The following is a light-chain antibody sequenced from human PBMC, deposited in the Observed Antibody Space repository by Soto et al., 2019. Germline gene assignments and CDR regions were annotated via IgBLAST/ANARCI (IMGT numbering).Light chain of an antibody. CDR1: QSVNRY. Sequence: EIVLTQSPGTLSLSPGERATLSCRASQSVNRYLAWYQQKPGQAPRLLIYGASSRATGIPDRFSGSGSGTVFTLTISRLEPEDFAVYYCQQYDNSPLTFGGGTKVEIK. V-gene: IGKV3-20*01. J-gene: IGKJ4*01. CDR2: GAS. CDR3: QQYDNSPLT.